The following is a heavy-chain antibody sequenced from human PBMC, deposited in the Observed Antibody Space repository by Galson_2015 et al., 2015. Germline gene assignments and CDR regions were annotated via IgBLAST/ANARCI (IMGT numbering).Heavy chain of an antibody. CDR1: GFTFTKYG. CDR3: AKDSTSREAPD. V-gene: IGHV3-23*01. Sequence: SLRLSCAASGFTFTKYGLTWGRQAPGKGLEWCSVISGDTRTLYYADSVKGRVTTSRDNSKNTVYLQMNCLRAEDTAVYYCAKDSTSREAPDWGQGTLVTVSS. D-gene: IGHD6-13*01. CDR2: ISGDTRTL. J-gene: IGHJ4*02.